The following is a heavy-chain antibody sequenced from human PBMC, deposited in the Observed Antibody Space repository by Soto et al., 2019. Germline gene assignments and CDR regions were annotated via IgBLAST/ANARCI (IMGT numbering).Heavy chain of an antibody. V-gene: IGHV4-31*03. J-gene: IGHJ6*02. CDR3: ARARMVRGIIYYYGMDV. D-gene: IGHD3-10*01. Sequence: PSEPLCLTCTVSGGSISSDGNYRIWIRQHPGKGLEWIGYIYYSGSTNYNPSLKSRVTISVDTSKNQFSLKLNSVTAADTAVYYCARARMVRGIIYYYGMDVWGQGTTVTVSS. CDR1: GGSISSDGNY. CDR2: IYYSGST.